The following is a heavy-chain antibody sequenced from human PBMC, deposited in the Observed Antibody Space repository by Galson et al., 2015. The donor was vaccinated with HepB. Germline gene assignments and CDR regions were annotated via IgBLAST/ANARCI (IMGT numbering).Heavy chain of an antibody. CDR1: GFTFSNYY. D-gene: IGHD6-19*01. CDR3: ARVSSGWEPLIGSLDN. V-gene: IGHV3-11*06. J-gene: IGHJ4*02. CDR2: ISRSSRFT. Sequence: SLRLSCAASGFTFSNYYMSWIRQAPGKGLEWVSYISRSSRFTNHADSVKGRFTISRDNAKNSLYLQMNSLTAEDTALYYCARVSSGWEPLIGSLDNWGPGNLVP.